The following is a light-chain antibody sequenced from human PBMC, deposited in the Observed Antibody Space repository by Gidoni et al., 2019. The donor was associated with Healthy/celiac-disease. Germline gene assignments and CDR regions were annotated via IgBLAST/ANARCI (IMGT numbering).Light chain of an antibody. CDR2: GAS. Sequence: EIVLTQSPGTRSLSPGERATLSCRASQCVSSSYLALYQQKPGQAPRLLIYGASSRATGIPDRFSGGGSGTDFTLTISRLEPEDVAVYYCQQYGSSLPWTFGQGTKVEIK. CDR1: QCVSSSY. J-gene: IGKJ1*01. V-gene: IGKV3-20*01. CDR3: QQYGSSLPWT.